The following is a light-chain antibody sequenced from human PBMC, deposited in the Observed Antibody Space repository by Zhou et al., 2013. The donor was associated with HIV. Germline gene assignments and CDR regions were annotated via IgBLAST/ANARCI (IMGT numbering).Light chain of an antibody. J-gene: IGKJ1*01. V-gene: IGKV1-5*03. CDR1: QNIINW. CDR2: KSS. Sequence: DIQMTQSPSTLSASVGARVTITCRASQNIINWLAWYQQKPGKAPKLLIYKSSTLEAGVPSRFSGSGSATEFTLTINSLQPDDFATYYCQQYNSYSSTFGQGTKVEIK. CDR3: QQYNSYSST.